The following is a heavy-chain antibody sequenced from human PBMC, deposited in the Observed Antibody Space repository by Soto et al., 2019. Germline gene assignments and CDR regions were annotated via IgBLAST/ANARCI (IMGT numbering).Heavy chain of an antibody. D-gene: IGHD6-19*01. J-gene: IGHJ6*02. CDR3: AKDLGYSSPYYYYGMDV. CDR1: GFTFSSYG. CDR2: ISYDGSNK. V-gene: IGHV3-30*18. Sequence: SLRLSCAASGFTFSSYGMHWVRQAPGKGLEWVAVISYDGSNKYYADSVKGRFTISRDNSKNTLYLQMNSLRAEDTAVYYCAKDLGYSSPYYYYGMDVWGQGTTVTVSS.